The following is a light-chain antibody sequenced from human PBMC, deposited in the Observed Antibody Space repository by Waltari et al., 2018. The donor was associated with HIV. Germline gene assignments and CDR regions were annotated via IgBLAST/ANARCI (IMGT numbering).Light chain of an antibody. CDR2: EGS. CDR3: CSYAGSSTLEV. J-gene: IGLJ2*01. Sequence: SALTQPASVSGSPGQSLTISCTGTSSAVGSYNLVSSYQQHPGKAPKLMIYEGSKRPSGVSNRFSGSKSGNTASLTISGLQAEDEADYYCCSYAGSSTLEVFGGGTKLTVL. V-gene: IGLV2-23*01. CDR1: SSAVGSYNL.